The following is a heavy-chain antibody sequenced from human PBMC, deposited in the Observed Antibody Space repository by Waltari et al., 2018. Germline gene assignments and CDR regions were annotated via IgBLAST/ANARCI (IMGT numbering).Heavy chain of an antibody. D-gene: IGHD5-12*01. CDR1: GLTCSNCP. CDR3: AKSPKVATIFDY. V-gene: IGHV3-23*01. Sequence: EVQLLESGGGLAQPGGSRRLSCAACGLTCSNCPMSWVRPVPGKGLERVSGSTGSGDATYYADSVKGRFTISRDNSKNTLYLQMNNLRAEDTAVYYCAKSPKVATIFDYWGQGTLVTVS. CDR2: STGSGDAT. J-gene: IGHJ4*02.